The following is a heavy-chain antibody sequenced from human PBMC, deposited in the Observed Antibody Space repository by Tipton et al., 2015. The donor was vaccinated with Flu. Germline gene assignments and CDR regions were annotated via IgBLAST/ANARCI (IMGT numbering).Heavy chain of an antibody. CDR3: AREYGSGRSLDY. CDR1: GGSVCTYY. D-gene: IGHD6-19*01. CDR2: IHPSGST. J-gene: IGHJ4*02. Sequence: TLSLTCTVSGGSVCTYYWSWIRQPAGKGLEWIGRIHPSGSTNYNPSLKSRVTMSVDTSKNQFSLNGSSVTAADTAVYYCAREYGSGRSLDYWGQGTLLTVSS. V-gene: IGHV4-4*07.